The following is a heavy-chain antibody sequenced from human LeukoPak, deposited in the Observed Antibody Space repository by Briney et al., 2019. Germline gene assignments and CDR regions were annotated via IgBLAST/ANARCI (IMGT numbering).Heavy chain of an antibody. J-gene: IGHJ4*02. D-gene: IGHD3-10*02. Sequence: SETLSLTCTVSGGSISSYYWSWIRQPPGKGLEWIGYIYYSGSTNYNPSLKSRVTISVDTSKNQFSLKLSSVTAADTAVYYCARGVFGELLYLDYGGQGTLVTVSS. CDR1: GGSISSYY. V-gene: IGHV4-59*01. CDR3: ARGVFGELLYLDY. CDR2: IYYSGST.